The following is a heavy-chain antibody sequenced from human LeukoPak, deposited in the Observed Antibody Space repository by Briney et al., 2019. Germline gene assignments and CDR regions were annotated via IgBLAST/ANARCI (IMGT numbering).Heavy chain of an antibody. V-gene: IGHV3-64D*06. Sequence: PGGSLRLSCSGSGFTFSTYAIHWVRQAPGKGPEYVSLINTSGDKTYYADSVKGGFTISRDNSKNTVSLQMSSLRDEDTAMYYCVKDLYKGETSTWYYFDYWGQGTLVTVSS. CDR2: INTSGDKT. D-gene: IGHD6-13*01. J-gene: IGHJ4*02. CDR3: VKDLYKGETSTWYYFDY. CDR1: GFTFSTYA.